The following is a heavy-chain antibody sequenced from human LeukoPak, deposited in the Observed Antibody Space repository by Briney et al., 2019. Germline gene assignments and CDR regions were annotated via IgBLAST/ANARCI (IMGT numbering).Heavy chain of an antibody. CDR1: GFTFSSYA. J-gene: IGHJ1*01. D-gene: IGHD2-2*01. CDR3: AIDCSSTSCYN. Sequence: GRSLRLSCAASGFTFSSYAMHWVRQAPGKGLEWVAVISYDGSNKYYADSVKGRFTISRDNSKNTLYLQMNSLRAEDTAVYYRAIDCSSTSCYNWGQGTLVTVSS. V-gene: IGHV3-30-3*01. CDR2: ISYDGSNK.